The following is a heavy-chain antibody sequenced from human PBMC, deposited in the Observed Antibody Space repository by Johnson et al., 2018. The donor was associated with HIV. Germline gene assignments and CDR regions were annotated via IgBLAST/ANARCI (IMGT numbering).Heavy chain of an antibody. J-gene: IGHJ3*02. CDR2: ISYDGSNK. V-gene: IGHV3-33*05. CDR3: ASAWGELDDAFDI. Sequence: HVQLVESGGGVVQPGGSLRLSCAASAFTFSSYAIHWVRQAPGKGLEWVAVISYDGSNKYYADSVKGRFTISRDNSKNTLYLQMNSLRAEDTAVYYCASAWGELDDAFDIWGQGTMVTVSS. D-gene: IGHD1-26*01. CDR1: AFTFSSYA.